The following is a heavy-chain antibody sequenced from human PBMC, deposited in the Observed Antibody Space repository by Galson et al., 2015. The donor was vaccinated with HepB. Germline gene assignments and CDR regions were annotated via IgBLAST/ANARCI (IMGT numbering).Heavy chain of an antibody. Sequence: SVKVSCKASGGTFSSYAISWVRQAPGQGLEWMGGIIPIFGTANYAQKFQGRVTITADESTSTAYMELSSLRSEDTAVYYCARDYGVRNGPSGLENYYYGMDVWGQGTTVTVSS. V-gene: IGHV1-69*13. CDR1: GGTFSSYA. CDR3: ARDYGVRNGPSGLENYYYGMDV. D-gene: IGHD1-14*01. J-gene: IGHJ6*02. CDR2: IIPIFGTA.